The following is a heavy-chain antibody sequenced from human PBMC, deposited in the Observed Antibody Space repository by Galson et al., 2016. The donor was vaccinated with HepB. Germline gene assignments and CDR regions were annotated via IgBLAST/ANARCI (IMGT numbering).Heavy chain of an antibody. CDR1: GFAFDVYW. Sequence: SLRLSCAASGFAFDVYWMSWVRQGPVKGLEWVANIHKDGNTKAYVGSVQGRFTISRDNAERSVSLQMDGLRPEDTAVYYCVRAVRTDYSGSWWDSWGQGTLVTVCS. D-gene: IGHD6-13*01. CDR2: IHKDGNTK. V-gene: IGHV3-7*03. J-gene: IGHJ5*01. CDR3: VRAVRTDYSGSWWDS.